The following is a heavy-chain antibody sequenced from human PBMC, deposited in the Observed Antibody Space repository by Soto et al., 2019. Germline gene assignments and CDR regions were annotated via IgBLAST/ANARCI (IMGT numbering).Heavy chain of an antibody. CDR1: GNSVSSNSVA. Sequence: SQTLSLTCAISGNSVSSNSVAWNWIRQSPSRGLEWLGRTLYRSKWFNDYAVSVKSRITINPDTSKNQVSLQLNSVTPEDTAVYFCAKDSAGWFGILLNYFDQWGQGTLVTVSS. J-gene: IGHJ4*02. CDR2: TLYRSKWFN. D-gene: IGHD3-10*01. CDR3: AKDSAGWFGILLNYFDQ. V-gene: IGHV6-1*01.